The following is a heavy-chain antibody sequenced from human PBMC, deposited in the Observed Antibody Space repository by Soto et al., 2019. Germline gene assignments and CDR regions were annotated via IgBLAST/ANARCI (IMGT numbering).Heavy chain of an antibody. CDR2: IIPIFGTA. J-gene: IGHJ5*02. Sequence: QVQLVQSGAEVKKPGSSVKVSCKASGGTFSSYAISWVRQAPGQGLEWMGGIIPIFGTANYAQKFQGRVTITADESTSTAYMELSSLRSEDTAVYYCAHYYYDSSGYYLWWCDPWGQGTLVTVSS. V-gene: IGHV1-69*01. CDR1: GGTFSSYA. CDR3: AHYYYDSSGYYLWWCDP. D-gene: IGHD3-22*01.